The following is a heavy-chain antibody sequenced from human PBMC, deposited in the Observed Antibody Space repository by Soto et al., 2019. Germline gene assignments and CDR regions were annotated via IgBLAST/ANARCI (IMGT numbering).Heavy chain of an antibody. CDR3: AKDGTVID. J-gene: IGHJ4*02. V-gene: IGHV3-30*18. CDR1: EFTFSNYV. Sequence: QVQLVESGGGVVQPGRSLRLSCVDSEFTFSNYVMHWVRQAPGKGLEWVAVISYDGSDQYYADSVKGRFTISRDNSKNTLYLQMNSLRPEDTAVYYCAKDGTVIDWGQGTLVTVSS. D-gene: IGHD4-17*01. CDR2: ISYDGSDQ.